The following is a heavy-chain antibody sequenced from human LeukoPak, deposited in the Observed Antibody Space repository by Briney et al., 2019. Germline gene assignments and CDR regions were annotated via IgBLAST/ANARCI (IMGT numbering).Heavy chain of an antibody. CDR1: GFTFSSYS. CDR3: ARDPWAAAGTAYYMDV. CDR2: ISSSSSYI. D-gene: IGHD6-13*01. V-gene: IGHV3-21*01. Sequence: PGGSLRLSCAASGFTFSSYSMNWVRQAPGKGLEWVSSISSSSSYIYYADSVKGRFTISRDNAKNSLYLQMNSLRAEDTAVYYCARDPWAAAGTAYYMDVWGKGTTVTVSS. J-gene: IGHJ6*03.